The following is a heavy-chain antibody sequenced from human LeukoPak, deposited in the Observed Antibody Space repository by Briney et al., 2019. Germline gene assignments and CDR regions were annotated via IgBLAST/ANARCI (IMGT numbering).Heavy chain of an antibody. J-gene: IGHJ2*01. CDR3: AKDHLTGDPGWYFDL. D-gene: IGHD7-27*01. CDR1: GFTFRIYA. Sequence: GGSLRLSCAASGFTFRIYAMSWVRQAPGRGLAWVSTISGSGESTYYADSVKGRFTFSRDNSKNTLYLQMNSLRAEDTAVYYCAKDHLTGDPGWYFDLWGRGALVTVSS. CDR2: ISGSGEST. V-gene: IGHV3-23*01.